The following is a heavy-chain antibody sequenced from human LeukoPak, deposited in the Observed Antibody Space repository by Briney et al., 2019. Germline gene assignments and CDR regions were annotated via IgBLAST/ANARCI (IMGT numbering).Heavy chain of an antibody. J-gene: IGHJ4*02. V-gene: IGHV4-39*07. Sequence: SETLSLTCAVSGGSISSSRYYWGWIRQPPGKGLEWIASFYFSGSTYYNPSLKSRVTISVDRSKNQFSLKLSSVTAADTAVYYCAREPLERGDYWGQGTLVTVSS. CDR3: AREPLERGDY. CDR1: GGSISSSRYY. D-gene: IGHD1-1*01. CDR2: FYFSGST.